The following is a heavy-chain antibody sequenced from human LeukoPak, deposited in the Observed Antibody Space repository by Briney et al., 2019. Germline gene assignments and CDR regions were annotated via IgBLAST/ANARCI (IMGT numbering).Heavy chain of an antibody. D-gene: IGHD3-22*01. CDR1: GGSISTSNHY. V-gene: IGHV4-39*07. J-gene: IGHJ4*02. CDR2: IYYSGTT. CDR3: ARDERYDSSGYPLDY. Sequence: SETLSLTCTVSGGSISTSNHYWGWIRQPPGKGLEWIGSIYYSGTTYYNPSLKSRVTISVDTSKNQFSLKLSSVTAADTAVYYCARDERYDSSGYPLDYWGQGTLVTVSS.